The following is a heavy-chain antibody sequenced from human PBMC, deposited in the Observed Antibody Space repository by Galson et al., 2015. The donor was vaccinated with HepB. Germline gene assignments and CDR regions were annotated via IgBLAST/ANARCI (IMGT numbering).Heavy chain of an antibody. D-gene: IGHD3-10*01. CDR3: ARDRGDSGSYLSYFYGMDV. J-gene: IGHJ6*02. CDR2: ISNSGSTK. CDR1: GFTFSSYN. Sequence: SLRLSCAASGFTFSSYNMNWVRQAPGKGLEWISYISNSGSTKYYADPVKGRFTIYRDNAKNSMNLQMNSLRAEDTAVYYCARDRGDSGSYLSYFYGMDVWGQGTTVTVSS. V-gene: IGHV3-48*04.